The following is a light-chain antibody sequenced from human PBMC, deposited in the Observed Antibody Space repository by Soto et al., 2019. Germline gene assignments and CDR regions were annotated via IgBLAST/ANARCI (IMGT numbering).Light chain of an antibody. CDR3: AAWDDSLNVR. CDR2: SNN. CDR1: SSNIGSNT. V-gene: IGLV1-44*01. J-gene: IGLJ3*02. Sequence: QSVLTQPPSASGTPGQRVTISCSGSSSNIGSNTVNWYQQLPGTAPKHLIYSNNQRPSGVPDRFSGSKSGTSASLAISGLQSEDEADYYCAAWDDSLNVRFGGGTKLTVL.